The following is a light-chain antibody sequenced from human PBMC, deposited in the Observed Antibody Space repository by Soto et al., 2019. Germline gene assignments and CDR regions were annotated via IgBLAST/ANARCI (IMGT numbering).Light chain of an antibody. J-gene: IGKJ3*01. Sequence: DIQMTQSPSSLSASVGDRVTITCRASQGISNYLAWYQQKPGKVPKLLIYAASTLQLGVPSRFSGSGSGTDFTITISRLQPADVAHYYCQRHNSAPFPFGPGTKVDIK. CDR2: AAS. V-gene: IGKV1-27*01. CDR3: QRHNSAPFP. CDR1: QGISNY.